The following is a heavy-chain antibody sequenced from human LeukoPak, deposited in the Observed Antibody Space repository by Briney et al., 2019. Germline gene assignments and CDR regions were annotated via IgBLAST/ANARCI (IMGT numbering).Heavy chain of an antibody. J-gene: IGHJ4*02. CDR1: GGTFSSYA. D-gene: IGHD2-15*01. CDR3: ARARGASYCSGGSCYSPFDY. Sequence: SVKVSCKASGGTFSSYAISWVRQAPGQGLEWMGGIIPIFGTANYAQKFQGRVTITADESTSTAYMELSSLRSEDTAVYYCARARGASYCSGGSCYSPFDYWGQGTLVTVSS. V-gene: IGHV1-69*13. CDR2: IIPIFGTA.